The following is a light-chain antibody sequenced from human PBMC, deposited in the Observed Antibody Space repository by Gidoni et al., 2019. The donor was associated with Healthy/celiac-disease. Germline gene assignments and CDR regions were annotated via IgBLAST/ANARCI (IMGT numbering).Light chain of an antibody. Sequence: EIVMTQSPATLSVSPGERATLSCRASQSVSSNLAWYQQKPGQATRLLIYGASTRATGIPARFSGSGSGTEFTLTISSLQSEDFAVYYCQQYNNWPSPTFGQGTRLEIK. CDR2: GAS. CDR3: QQYNNWPSPT. V-gene: IGKV3-15*01. CDR1: QSVSSN. J-gene: IGKJ5*01.